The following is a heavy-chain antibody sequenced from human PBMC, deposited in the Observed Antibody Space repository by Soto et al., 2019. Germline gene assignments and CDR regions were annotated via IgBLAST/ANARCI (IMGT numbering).Heavy chain of an antibody. D-gene: IGHD6-6*01. Sequence: QVQLQESGPGLVKPSGTLSLTCAVSGGSISSSNWWSWVRQPPGKGLEWIGEIYHSGSTNYNPSLKSRVTISVDKSKNHFSLKLSSVTAADTAVYYCARDQEYSSSSYPYYYYGMDVWGQGTTVTVSS. V-gene: IGHV4-4*02. CDR3: ARDQEYSSSSYPYYYYGMDV. CDR2: IYHSGST. J-gene: IGHJ6*02. CDR1: GGSISSSNW.